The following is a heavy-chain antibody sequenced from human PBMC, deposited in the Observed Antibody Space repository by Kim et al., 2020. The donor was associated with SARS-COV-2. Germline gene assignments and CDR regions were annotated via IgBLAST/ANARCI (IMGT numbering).Heavy chain of an antibody. D-gene: IGHD3-3*01. CDR3: ARDYDFY. Sequence: SRGYIDTADSAKDRFTISRDNAKNSLYLQMNSRRAEDTAVYYCARDYDFYWGQGTLVTVSS. J-gene: IGHJ4*02. CDR2: SRGYI. V-gene: IGHV3-21*01.